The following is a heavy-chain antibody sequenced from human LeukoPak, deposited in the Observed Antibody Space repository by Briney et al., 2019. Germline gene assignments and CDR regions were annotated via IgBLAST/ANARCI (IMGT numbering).Heavy chain of an antibody. CDR2: IYTSGST. J-gene: IGHJ6*03. Sequence: SETLSLTCTVSGGSISSYYWSWIRQPAGKGLEWIGRIYTSGSTNYNPSLKSRVTMSVDTSKNQFSLKLSSVTAADTAAYYCARGGDCSGGSCLPPFFYYYYYMDVWGKGTTVTVSS. D-gene: IGHD2-15*01. CDR1: GGSISSYY. V-gene: IGHV4-4*07. CDR3: ARGGDCSGGSCLPPFFYYYYYMDV.